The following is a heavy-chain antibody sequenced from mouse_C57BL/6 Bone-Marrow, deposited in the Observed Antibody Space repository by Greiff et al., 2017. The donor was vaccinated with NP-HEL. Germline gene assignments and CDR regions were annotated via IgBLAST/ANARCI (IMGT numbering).Heavy chain of an antibody. D-gene: IGHD3-1*01. CDR1: GYTFTSYT. V-gene: IGHV1-4*01. CDR3: ARGGLRYHGGRYFDV. J-gene: IGHJ1*03. Sequence: VQLQQSGAELARPGASVKMSCTASGYTFTSYTMHWVKQRPGQGLEWIGYINPSGGYTKYNQKFKDKATLTADKSSSTAYMQLSSLTSEDSAVYYYARGGLRYHGGRYFDVWGTGTTVTVSS. CDR2: INPSGGYT.